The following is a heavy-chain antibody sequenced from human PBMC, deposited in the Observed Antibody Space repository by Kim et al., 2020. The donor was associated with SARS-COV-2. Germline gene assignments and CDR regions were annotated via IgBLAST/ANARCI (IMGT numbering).Heavy chain of an antibody. V-gene: IGHV1-2*02. D-gene: IGHD2-2*01. Sequence: NYAQKVQGRVTMTRHQSISTAYMELSRLRSDDTAVYYCARGSTAAMGQGYWGQGTLVTVSS. J-gene: IGHJ4*02. CDR3: ARGSTAAMGQGY.